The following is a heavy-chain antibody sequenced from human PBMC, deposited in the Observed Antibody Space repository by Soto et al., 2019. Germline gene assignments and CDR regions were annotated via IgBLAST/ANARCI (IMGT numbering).Heavy chain of an antibody. D-gene: IGHD6-19*01. CDR1: GGTFSSYA. V-gene: IGHV1-69*13. CDR3: ARGDEGHSSGWYGTGGY. CDR2: IIPIFGTA. Sequence: SVKVSCKASGGTFSSYAISWVRQAPGQGLEWMGGIIPIFGTANYAQKFQGRVTITADESTSTAYMELSSLRSEDTAVYYCARGDEGHSSGWYGTGGYWGQGTLVTVYS. J-gene: IGHJ4*02.